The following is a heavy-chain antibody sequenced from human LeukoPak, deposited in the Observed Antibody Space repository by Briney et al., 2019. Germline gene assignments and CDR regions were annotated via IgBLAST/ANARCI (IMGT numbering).Heavy chain of an antibody. J-gene: IGHJ4*02. Sequence: GASVKVSCKASGYMFSSYGITWVRQAPGQGPEWMGWVSGYNGNTKYAQNLQGRVTITRNTSISTAYMELSSLRSEDTAVYYCARGSFWSGSKPDYWGQGTLVTVSS. CDR3: ARGSFWSGSKPDY. D-gene: IGHD3-3*01. CDR2: VSGYNGNT. CDR1: GYMFSSYG. V-gene: IGHV1-18*01.